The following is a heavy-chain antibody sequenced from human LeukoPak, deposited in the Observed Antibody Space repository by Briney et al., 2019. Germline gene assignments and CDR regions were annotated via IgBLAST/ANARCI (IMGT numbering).Heavy chain of an antibody. CDR3: ASYSGSYYFDY. V-gene: IGHV4-39*07. CDR2: IYHSGST. Sequence: SETLSLTCTVSGGSISSSSYYWGWIRQPPGKGLEWIGSIYHSGSTYYNPSLKSRVTISVDTSKNQFSLKLSSVTAADTAVYYCASYSGSYYFDYWGQGTLVTVSS. CDR1: GGSISSSSYY. D-gene: IGHD1-26*01. J-gene: IGHJ4*02.